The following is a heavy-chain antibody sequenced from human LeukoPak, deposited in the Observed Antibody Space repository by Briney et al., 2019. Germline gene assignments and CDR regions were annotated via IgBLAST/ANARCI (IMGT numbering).Heavy chain of an antibody. V-gene: IGHV4-61*01. Sequence: PSETLSLTCTVSGGSVSSDTYFWSWIRQPPGKGLEWIGYIHYRGSTHYNPSLKSRVNISVDTSKNLFSLKLSSVTAADTAVYYCAREGGPYRPLDYSGQGTLVTVSS. J-gene: IGHJ4*02. CDR3: AREGGPYRPLDY. CDR2: IHYRGST. CDR1: GGSVSSDTYF.